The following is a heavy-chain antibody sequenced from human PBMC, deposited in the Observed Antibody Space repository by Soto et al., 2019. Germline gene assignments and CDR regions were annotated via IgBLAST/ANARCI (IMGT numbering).Heavy chain of an antibody. J-gene: IGHJ5*02. Sequence: QVQLVQSGAEVKKPGSSVKVSCKASGGTSRSLSITWLRQAPGQGLEWMGGITPLFGIPNYPQKFQGRLTITAEKSTGTAYLELSSLRSADTAVYYCARDTHSAGGWFDTWGRGTLVTVSS. V-gene: IGHV1-69*17. D-gene: IGHD2-15*01. CDR3: ARDTHSAGGWFDT. CDR1: GGTSRSLS. CDR2: ITPLFGIP.